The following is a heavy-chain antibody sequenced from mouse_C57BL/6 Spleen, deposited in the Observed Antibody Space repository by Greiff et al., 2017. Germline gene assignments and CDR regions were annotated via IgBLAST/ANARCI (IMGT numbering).Heavy chain of an antibody. D-gene: IGHD1-1*01. Sequence: QVQLQQPGAELVMPGASVKLSCKASGYTFTSYWMHWVKQRPGQGLEWIGEIDPSDSYTNYNQKFKGKSTLTVDKSSSTAYMQLSSLTSEDSAVYYCASRRAVVATPYWYFDVWGTGTTVTVSS. CDR3: ASRRAVVATPYWYFDV. CDR1: GYTFTSYW. CDR2: IDPSDSYT. J-gene: IGHJ1*03. V-gene: IGHV1-69*01.